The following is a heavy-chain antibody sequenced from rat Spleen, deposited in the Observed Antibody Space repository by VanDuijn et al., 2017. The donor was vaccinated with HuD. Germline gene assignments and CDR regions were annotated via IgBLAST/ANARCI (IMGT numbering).Heavy chain of an antibody. CDR2: IWTGGIT. J-gene: IGHJ3*01. Sequence: QVQLKESGPGLVQPSQTLSLTCTVSGFSLTSYNVHWVRQSTGKGLEWMGVIWTGGITAYNSLLKSRLSISRDISKSQVFLKMNSLQTEDTAIYFCSRDHSYWGSYYPGGFAYWGQGTLVTVSS. CDR3: SRDHSYWGSYYPGGFAY. CDR1: GFSLTSYN. V-gene: IGHV2-30*01. D-gene: IGHD1-12*02.